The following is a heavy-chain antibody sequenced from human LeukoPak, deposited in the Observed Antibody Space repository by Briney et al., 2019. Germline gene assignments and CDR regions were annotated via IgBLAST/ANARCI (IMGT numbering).Heavy chain of an antibody. CDR2: ISGSGGST. D-gene: IGHD3-22*01. Sequence: PGGSLRLSCAASGFTFSSYAMSWVRQAPGKGLEWVSAISGSGGSTYYADSVKGRFTISRDNSKNTLYLQMNSLRAEDTAVYYCAKDLGYSDDSSGWPNYYYGMDVWGQGTTVTVSS. CDR1: GFTFSSYA. J-gene: IGHJ6*02. CDR3: AKDLGYSDDSSGWPNYYYGMDV. V-gene: IGHV3-23*01.